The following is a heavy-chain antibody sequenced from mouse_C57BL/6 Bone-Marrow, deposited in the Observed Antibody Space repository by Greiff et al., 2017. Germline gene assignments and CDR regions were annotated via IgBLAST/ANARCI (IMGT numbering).Heavy chain of an antibody. Sequence: VQLQQSGAELVRPGTSVKMSCKASGYTFPNYWIGWAKQRPGHGLEWIGDIYPGGGYTNYNEKFKGKATLTADKSSSTAYMQFGSLTSEDSAIYYCARSSPYAMDYWGQGTSVTVSS. J-gene: IGHJ4*01. CDR2: IYPGGGYT. V-gene: IGHV1-63*01. CDR3: ARSSPYAMDY. CDR1: GYTFPNYW. D-gene: IGHD1-1*01.